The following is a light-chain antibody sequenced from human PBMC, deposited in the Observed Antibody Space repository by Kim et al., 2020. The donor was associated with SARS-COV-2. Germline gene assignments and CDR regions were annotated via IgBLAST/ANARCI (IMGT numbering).Light chain of an antibody. Sequence: VSPGERATLACRASQSVSSNLAWFQQKPGQAPRLLIDGASTRASGVPARFSGSGSGTEFTLTISSLQSEDFAVYYCQQFNNWPLYSFGQGTKLEI. J-gene: IGKJ2*03. CDR1: QSVSSN. V-gene: IGKV3-15*01. CDR2: GAS. CDR3: QQFNNWPLYS.